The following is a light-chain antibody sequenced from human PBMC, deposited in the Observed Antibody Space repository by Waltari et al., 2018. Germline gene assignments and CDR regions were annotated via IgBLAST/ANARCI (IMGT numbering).Light chain of an antibody. V-gene: IGLV3-1*01. Sequence: SYDLTQPPSVSASPGQTASIACFGDKLRDQYVSWSQQKPGQSPVLGIYQDTKRPSEIPERFSASNSGNTATLTVSETQAVDEASYYCQTWDSNTVVFGGGTTLTVL. CDR1: KLRDQY. J-gene: IGLJ2*01. CDR3: QTWDSNTVV. CDR2: QDT.